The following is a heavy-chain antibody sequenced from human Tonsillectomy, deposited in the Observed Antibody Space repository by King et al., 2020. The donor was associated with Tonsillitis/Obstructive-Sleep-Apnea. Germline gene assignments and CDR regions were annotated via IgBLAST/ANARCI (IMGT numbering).Heavy chain of an antibody. CDR1: GFTFYSYA. Sequence: EVQLVESGGGLVQPGGSLRLSCSASGFTFYSYAMHWVRQAPGKGLEYVSAISSNGYSTYYADSVKGRFTISRDNSKDTLYFQMTSLRPEDTAVYYCVRSSGWFSSWGQGTLVTVSS. D-gene: IGHD6-19*01. CDR2: ISSNGYST. V-gene: IGHV3-64D*06. J-gene: IGHJ5*02. CDR3: VRSSGWFSS.